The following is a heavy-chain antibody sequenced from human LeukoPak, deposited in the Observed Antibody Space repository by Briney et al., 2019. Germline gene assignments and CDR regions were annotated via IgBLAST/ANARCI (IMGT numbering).Heavy chain of an antibody. V-gene: IGHV1-46*01. D-gene: IGHD1-26*01. CDR3: ARDRTGRELLGWYYYGMDV. Sequence: ASVKVSCKASGYTFTSYYMHWVRQAPGQGLEWMGIINPSGGSTSYAQKFQGRVTMTRDTSTSTVYMELSSLRSEDTAVYYCARDRTGRELLGWYYYGMDVWGQGTTVTVSS. J-gene: IGHJ6*02. CDR1: GYTFTSYY. CDR2: INPSGGST.